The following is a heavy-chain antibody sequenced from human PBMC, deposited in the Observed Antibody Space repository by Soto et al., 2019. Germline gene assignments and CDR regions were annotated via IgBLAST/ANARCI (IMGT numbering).Heavy chain of an antibody. D-gene: IGHD2-21*02. CDR2: IIPIFGTA. CDR3: ARATGAYCGGDCYSGVFQH. J-gene: IGHJ1*01. CDR1: GGTFSSYA. Sequence: ASVKVSCKASGGTFSSYAISWVRQAPGQGLEWMGGIIPIFGTANYAQKFQGRVTITADKSTSTAYMELSSLRSEDTAVYYCARATGAYCGGDCYSGVFQHWGQGTLVTVSS. V-gene: IGHV1-69*06.